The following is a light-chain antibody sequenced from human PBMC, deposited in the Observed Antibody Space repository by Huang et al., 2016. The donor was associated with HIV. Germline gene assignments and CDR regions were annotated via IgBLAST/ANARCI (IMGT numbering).Light chain of an antibody. Sequence: DIQMTQSPSSLSASVGDRVTITCRASQTISSNLNWYQQKPGKAPKLLIYAASILQGGVPSRFSGSGSGTHFTLTISSLQSEDFATCFCQQSYNTLLTFGPGTKVDIK. J-gene: IGKJ3*01. CDR1: QTISSN. V-gene: IGKV1-39*01. CDR2: AAS. CDR3: QQSYNTLLT.